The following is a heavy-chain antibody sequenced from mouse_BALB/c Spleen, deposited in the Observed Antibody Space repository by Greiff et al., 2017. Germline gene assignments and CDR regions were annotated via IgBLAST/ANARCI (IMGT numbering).Heavy chain of an antibody. CDR3: ARSRGGSDY. CDR1: GFNIKDTY. CDR2: IDPANGNT. Sequence: DVKLQESGAELVKPGASVKLSCTASGFNIKDTYMPWVKQRPEQGLEWIGRIDPANGNTKYDPKFPGKATITADTASNTAYLQLSSLTSEDTAVYYCARSRGGSDYWGQGTTLTVSA. V-gene: IGHV14-3*02. J-gene: IGHJ2*01.